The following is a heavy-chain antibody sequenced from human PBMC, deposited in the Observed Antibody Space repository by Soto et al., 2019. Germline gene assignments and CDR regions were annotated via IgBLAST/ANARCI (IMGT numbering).Heavy chain of an antibody. CDR1: GGTFSTYT. CDR2: IIPILNTV. D-gene: IGHD3-10*01. CDR3: ARAKLLWFGPYDY. J-gene: IGHJ4*02. Sequence: SVKVSCKASGGTFSTYTISWVRQAPGQGLEWMGRIIPILNTVNYAQKFQGRGTITADKSTSTAYMELSSLRAEDTAVYYCARAKLLWFGPYDYWGQGTLVTAPQ. V-gene: IGHV1-69*08.